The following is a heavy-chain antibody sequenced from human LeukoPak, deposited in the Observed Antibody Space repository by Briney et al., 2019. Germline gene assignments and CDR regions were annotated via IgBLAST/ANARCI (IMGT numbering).Heavy chain of an antibody. CDR2: ISPTGSTT. CDR3: ARDAYYQYHMDV. Sequence: QPGGSLRLSCAASGFSFSGHWMHWARQLPGKGLVWVSRISPTGSTTSYADSVKGRFTISRDNAKKTLYLQMKSLRAEDTAVYYRARDAYYQYHMDVWGQGTTVIVSS. CDR1: GFSFSGHW. V-gene: IGHV3-74*01. J-gene: IGHJ6*02.